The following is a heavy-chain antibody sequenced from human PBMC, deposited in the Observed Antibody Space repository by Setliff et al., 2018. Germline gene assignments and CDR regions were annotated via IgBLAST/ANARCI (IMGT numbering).Heavy chain of an antibody. CDR1: GYTFARHW. D-gene: IGHD2-2*01. V-gene: IGHV5-51*01. CDR2: IYSGDSET. Sequence: PGESLKISCQGSGYTFARHWIAWVRQMPGKGLEWMAIIYSGDSETRYNPSFQGQVTISADKSINTAYLQWTSLKASDTAIYYCAQKHQPASWAFDPWGRGTLVTVSS. J-gene: IGHJ5*02. CDR3: AQKHQPASWAFDP.